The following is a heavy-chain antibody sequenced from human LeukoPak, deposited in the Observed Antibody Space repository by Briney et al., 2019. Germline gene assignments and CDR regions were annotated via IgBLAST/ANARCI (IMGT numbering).Heavy chain of an antibody. J-gene: IGHJ5*02. V-gene: IGHV3-64*01. Sequence: GGSLRLSCAASGFTFSSYEMNSVRQAPEKGLEYVSGIGSNGGSTYYANSVKGRFAISRDNSKNTLYLQMGSLRVEDMGFYYCARSRGISASPNWFDPWGQGTLVTVSS. CDR3: ARSRGISASPNWFDP. CDR2: IGSNGGST. CDR1: GFTFSSYE. D-gene: IGHD6-25*01.